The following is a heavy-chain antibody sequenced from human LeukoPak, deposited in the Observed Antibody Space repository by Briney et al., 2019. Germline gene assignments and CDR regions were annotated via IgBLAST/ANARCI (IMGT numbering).Heavy chain of an antibody. V-gene: IGHV1-18*01. CDR1: GYTFTSYG. D-gene: IGHD3-16*02. Sequence: GASVKVSCKASGYTFTSYGISSVRQAPGQGLEWMGWISAYNGNTNYAQKLQGRVTMTTDTSTSTAYMELRSLRSDDTGVYDCARVRVWGSYRPRYFDYWGQGTLVTVSS. CDR3: ARVRVWGSYRPRYFDY. J-gene: IGHJ4*02. CDR2: ISAYNGNT.